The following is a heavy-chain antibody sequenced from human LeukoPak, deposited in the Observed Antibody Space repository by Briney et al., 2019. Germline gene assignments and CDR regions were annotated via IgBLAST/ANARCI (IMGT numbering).Heavy chain of an antibody. Sequence: KPSETLSLTCAVYGVSFSGYYWSWIRQPPGKGLEWIGEINHSGSTNYNPSLKSRVTISDTSKNQFSLKLSSVTAADTAVYYCARGTKAVPANYWGQGTLVTVSS. CDR3: ARGTKAVPANY. D-gene: IGHD2-2*01. V-gene: IGHV4-34*01. CDR1: GVSFSGYY. J-gene: IGHJ4*02. CDR2: INHSGST.